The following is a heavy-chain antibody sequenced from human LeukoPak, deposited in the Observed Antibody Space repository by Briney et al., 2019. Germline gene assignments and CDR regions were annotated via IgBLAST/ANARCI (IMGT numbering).Heavy chain of an antibody. J-gene: IGHJ4*02. D-gene: IGHD3-3*01. CDR3: ARDPLRFLEWLWRGYYFDY. V-gene: IGHV3-74*01. CDR2: INSDGSST. CDR1: GFTFSSYW. Sequence: GGSLRLSCAASGFTFSSYWMHWVRQAPGKGLVWVSRINSDGSSTSYADSVKGRFTISRDNAKNTLYLQMNSLRAEDTALYYCARDPLRFLEWLWRGYYFDYWGQGTLVTVSS.